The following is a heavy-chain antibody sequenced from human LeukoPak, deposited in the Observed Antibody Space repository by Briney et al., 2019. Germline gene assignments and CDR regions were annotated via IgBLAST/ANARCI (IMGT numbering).Heavy chain of an antibody. CDR1: GYSISSGYY. J-gene: IGHJ3*02. Sequence: SETLSLTCAVSGYSISSGYYWGWIRQPPGKGLEWIGSIYHSGSTYYNPSLKSRVTISVDTSKNQFSLKLSSVTAADTAIYYCARHLYCSSIRCFSGTFDIWGQGTMVTVSS. CDR2: IYHSGST. CDR3: ARHLYCSSIRCFSGTFDI. D-gene: IGHD2-2*01. V-gene: IGHV4-38-2*01.